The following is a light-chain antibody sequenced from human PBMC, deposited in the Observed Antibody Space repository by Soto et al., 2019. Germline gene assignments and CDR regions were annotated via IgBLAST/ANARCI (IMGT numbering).Light chain of an antibody. Sequence: MMAQSPLSLPVALGQPASISCRSSQGLVYSDGCTFLNWFQEWSGQSPRRVIYKVSNRDSGVPDRFSASGSGTDFTLRISRVEAEHVGLYYCMQGRHWPWTFGQGTKVDIK. V-gene: IGKV2-30*01. CDR1: QGLVYSDGCTF. J-gene: IGKJ1*01. CDR3: MQGRHWPWT. CDR2: KVS.